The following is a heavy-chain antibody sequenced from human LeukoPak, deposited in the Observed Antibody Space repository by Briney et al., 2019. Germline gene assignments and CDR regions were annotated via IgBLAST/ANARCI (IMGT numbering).Heavy chain of an antibody. CDR1: GFTSMDYN. CDR2: ISSSSSYT. D-gene: IGHD3-22*01. J-gene: IGHJ3*02. CDR3: ARGGVVVYDAFDI. Sequence: GGPLSLSGPPPGFTSMDYNITGIPRAPGRGLEGVSYISSSSSYTNYADSVKGRFTISRDNAKNSLYLQMNSLRAEDTAVYYCARGGVVVYDAFDIWGQGTMVTVSS. V-gene: IGHV3-11*05.